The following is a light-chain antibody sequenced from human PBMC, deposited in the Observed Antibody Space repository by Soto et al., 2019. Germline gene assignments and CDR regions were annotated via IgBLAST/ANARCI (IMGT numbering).Light chain of an antibody. Sequence: QSVLTQPASVSGSPGQSITISCSGTSSDIGSYDHVAWYQQFPGKSPKLIIYAVSDRPSGVSDRFSGSKSGISASLTISGLQTEDEADYYCISYTDRQSYLFGTGTQVTV. CDR1: SSDIGSYDH. V-gene: IGLV2-14*03. CDR2: AVS. CDR3: ISYTDRQSYL. J-gene: IGLJ1*01.